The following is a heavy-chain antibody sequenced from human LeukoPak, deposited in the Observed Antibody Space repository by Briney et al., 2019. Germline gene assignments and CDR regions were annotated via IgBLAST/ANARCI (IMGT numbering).Heavy chain of an antibody. J-gene: IGHJ3*02. D-gene: IGHD3-10*01. Sequence: PSETLSLTCSVSGGSVSSGSYYWTWIRQPPGKGLEWIGYIYYSVSINRNPSLNSRVTISVDTPKNQFSLKLSSVTAADTAVYYCARGIDSGSYSPDGFDIWGQGTMVTVSS. CDR2: IYYSVSI. CDR3: ARGIDSGSYSPDGFDI. V-gene: IGHV4-61*01. CDR1: GGSVSSGSYY.